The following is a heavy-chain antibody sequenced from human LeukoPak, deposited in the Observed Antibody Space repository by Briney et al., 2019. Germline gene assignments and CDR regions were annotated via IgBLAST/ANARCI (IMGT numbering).Heavy chain of an antibody. V-gene: IGHV4-61*01. D-gene: IGHD1-26*01. Sequence: SETLSLTCAISGVSVGSNNYYWTWIRQSPGRGLEGIGYLSHSGSTNYNPSLKSRVAISVDTSKNQLSLKLSSVTAADTARYYCARAVGAVYWYFDPWGRGTLVTVSS. CDR1: GVSVGSNNYY. J-gene: IGHJ2*01. CDR2: LSHSGST. CDR3: ARAVGAVYWYFDP.